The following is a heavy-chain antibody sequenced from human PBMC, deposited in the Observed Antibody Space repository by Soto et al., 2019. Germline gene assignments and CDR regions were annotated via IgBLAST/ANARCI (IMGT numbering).Heavy chain of an antibody. D-gene: IGHD2-21*01. V-gene: IGHV1-18*01. J-gene: IGHJ6*02. CDR3: AREGVRPYYYYGMDV. CDR2: ISGYNGDT. Sequence: QVHLVQSGAEVKKPGASVKVSCKASGYSFTIYGISWVRQAPGQGLEWMGWISGYNGDTNYAQNFQARVTMTTDTSTSTAYMELRSLRSDDTAVYYCAREGVRPYYYYGMDVWGQGTTVTVSS. CDR1: GYSFTIYG.